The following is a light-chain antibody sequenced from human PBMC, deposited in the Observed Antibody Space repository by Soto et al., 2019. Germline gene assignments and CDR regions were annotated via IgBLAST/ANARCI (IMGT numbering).Light chain of an antibody. CDR3: GLFTSSATWV. CDR1: SSDVGDYEH. V-gene: IGLV2-18*01. Sequence: QSALTQPPSVSGSPGQSVTISCTVTSSDVGDYEHVSWYQLAPGTAPKLLISDVINWPSGVPDRFSGSKSGNTPSLTISGLQAEDEADYYCGLFTSSATWVFGGGTKLTVL. J-gene: IGLJ3*02. CDR2: DVI.